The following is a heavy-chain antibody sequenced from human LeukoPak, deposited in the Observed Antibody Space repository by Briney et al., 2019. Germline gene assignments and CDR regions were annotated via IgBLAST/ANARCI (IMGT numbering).Heavy chain of an antibody. D-gene: IGHD1-26*01. J-gene: IGHJ4*02. Sequence: GALRLSCAASGFTVSSNYMSWVRQAPGKGLEWVSVIYSGGSTYYADSVKGRFTISRDNSKNTLYLQMNSLRAEDTAVYYCARSSGSYYRDYFDYWGQGTLVTVSS. V-gene: IGHV3-66*01. CDR1: GFTVSSNY. CDR3: ARSSGSYYRDYFDY. CDR2: IYSGGST.